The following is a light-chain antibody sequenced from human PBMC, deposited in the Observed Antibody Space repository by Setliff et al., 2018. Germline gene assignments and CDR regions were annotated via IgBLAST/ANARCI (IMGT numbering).Light chain of an antibody. V-gene: IGLV2-14*01. CDR1: SSDVGGYNY. CDR2: EVS. J-gene: IGLJ1*01. CDR3: SSYSGSSTLV. Sequence: QSALAQPASVSGSPGQSITISCTGTSSDVGGYNYVSWCQQHPGKAPKLMIYEVSDRPSGVSNRFSGSRSGNTASLTISGLQAEDEADYYCSSYSGSSTLVFGTGTKVTVL.